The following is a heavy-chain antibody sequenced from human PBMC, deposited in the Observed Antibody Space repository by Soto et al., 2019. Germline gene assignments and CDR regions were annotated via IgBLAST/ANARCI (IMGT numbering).Heavy chain of an antibody. Sequence: GASVKVSCKASGYTFSSYGITWVRQAPGQGLEWMGWTSANNDNTKYAQKFQGRVTLTTDTSTTTAYMELRSLRSDDTAVYYCARDSRWDFDWLSADAFDIWGQGTMVTVSS. D-gene: IGHD3-9*01. V-gene: IGHV1-18*01. CDR2: TSANNDNT. CDR3: ARDSRWDFDWLSADAFDI. CDR1: GYTFSSYG. J-gene: IGHJ3*02.